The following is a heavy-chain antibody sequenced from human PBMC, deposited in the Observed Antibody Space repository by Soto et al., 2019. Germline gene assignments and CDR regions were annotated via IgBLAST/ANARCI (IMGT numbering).Heavy chain of an antibody. CDR3: AHLTTGGFYFDY. V-gene: IGHV2-5*02. CDR2: IYWDDDK. Sequence: QMTLNESGPTLVKPTQTLTLTCTFSGFSLRNSGVGVGWIRQPPGKALEWLALIYWDDDKRYSPSLKSRLTITKDTSKNQVVLTMTNMDPVDTATYYCAHLTTGGFYFDYWGQGTLVTVSS. CDR1: GFSLRNSGVG. D-gene: IGHD4-17*01. J-gene: IGHJ4*02.